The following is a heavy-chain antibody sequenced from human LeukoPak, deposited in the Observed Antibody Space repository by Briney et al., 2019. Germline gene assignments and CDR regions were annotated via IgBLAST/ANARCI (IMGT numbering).Heavy chain of an antibody. J-gene: IGHJ4*02. Sequence: GGSRRLSCAASGFTFGSYEMNWVRQAPGKGLEWVSYISSSGSTIYYADSVKGRFTISRDNAKNSLYLQMNSLRAEDTAVYYCARGYYDKTMDYWGQGTLVTVSS. D-gene: IGHD3-22*01. CDR1: GFTFGSYE. CDR3: ARGYYDKTMDY. V-gene: IGHV3-48*03. CDR2: ISSSGSTI.